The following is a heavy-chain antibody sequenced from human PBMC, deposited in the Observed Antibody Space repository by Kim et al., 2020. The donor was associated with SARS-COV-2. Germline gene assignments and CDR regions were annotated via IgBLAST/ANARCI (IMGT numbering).Heavy chain of an antibody. CDR2: IYYSGST. CDR3: ARDRGYGEWTEYYYYGMDV. D-gene: IGHD5-18*01. CDR1: GGSISSGGYY. V-gene: IGHV4-31*03. J-gene: IGHJ6*02. Sequence: SETLSLTCTVSGGSISSGGYYWSWIRQHPGKGLEWIGYIYYSGSTYYNPSLKSRVTISVDTSKNQFSLKLSSVTAADTAVYYCARDRGYGEWTEYYYYGMDVWAKGPRSPSP.